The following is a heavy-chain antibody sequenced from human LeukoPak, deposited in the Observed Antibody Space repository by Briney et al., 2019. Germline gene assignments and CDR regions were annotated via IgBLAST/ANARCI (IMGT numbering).Heavy chain of an antibody. Sequence: ASVKVSCKASGYTFTSYYMHWVRQAPGQGLEWMGIINPSVGSTSYAQKFQGRVTMTRDTSTSTVYMELSSLRSEDTAVYYCARASTIMTTVTTRGRTLDYWGQGTLVTVSS. CDR1: GYTFTSYY. CDR3: ARASTIMTTVTTRGRTLDY. D-gene: IGHD4-17*01. J-gene: IGHJ4*02. V-gene: IGHV1-46*01. CDR2: INPSVGST.